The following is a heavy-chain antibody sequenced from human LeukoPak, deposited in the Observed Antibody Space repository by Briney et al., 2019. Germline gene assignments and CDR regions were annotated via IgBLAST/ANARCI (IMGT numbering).Heavy chain of an antibody. CDR3: ARGGLAHDAFDI. V-gene: IGHV3-33*08. J-gene: IGHJ3*02. CDR2: IWYDGSNK. D-gene: IGHD3-10*01. CDR1: GFTVSSNY. Sequence: PGGSLRLSCAASGFTVSSNYMSWVRQAPGKGLEWVAVIWYDGSNKYYADSVKGRFTISRDNSKNTLYLQMNSLRAEDTAVYYCARGGLAHDAFDIWGQGTMVTVSS.